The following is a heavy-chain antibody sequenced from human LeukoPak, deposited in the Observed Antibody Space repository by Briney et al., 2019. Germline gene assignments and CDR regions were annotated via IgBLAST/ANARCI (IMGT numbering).Heavy chain of an antibody. CDR3: ARHSDGYPNYYYYYYVDV. CDR2: IYYSGTT. Sequence: PSETLSLTCTVSGGSISTSYFWGWIRQPPGKGLEWTGSIYYSGTTYYNPSLKSRVTISVDTSKNQFSLKLSSVTAADTAVYYCARHSDGYPNYYYYYYVDVWGKGTTVTVSS. J-gene: IGHJ6*03. CDR1: GGSISTSYF. D-gene: IGHD5-18*01. V-gene: IGHV4-39*01.